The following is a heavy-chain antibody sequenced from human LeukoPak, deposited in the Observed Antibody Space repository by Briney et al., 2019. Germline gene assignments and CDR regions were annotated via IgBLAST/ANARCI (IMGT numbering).Heavy chain of an antibody. CDR1: GFTFTSSA. D-gene: IGHD6-19*01. V-gene: IGHV1-58*01. CDR2: IVVGSGNT. Sequence: ASATVSCKASGFTFTSSAVQWVRQARGQRLEWIGWIVVGSGNTNYAQKFQERVTITRDMSTSTAYMELSSLRSEDTAVYYCAAWARSAVAGTSDYWGQGTLVTVSS. J-gene: IGHJ4*02. CDR3: AAWARSAVAGTSDY.